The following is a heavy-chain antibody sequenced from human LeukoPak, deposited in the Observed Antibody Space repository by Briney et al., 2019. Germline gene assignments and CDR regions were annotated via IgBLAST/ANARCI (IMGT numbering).Heavy chain of an antibody. D-gene: IGHD6-19*01. J-gene: IGHJ4*02. CDR3: AKDRGSGWRHNTFDY. V-gene: IGHV3-9*03. CDR2: ISWNSGSI. CDR1: GFTFDDYA. Sequence: PGRSLRLSCAASGFTFDDYAMHWVRQAPGKGLEWVSGISWNSGSIGYADSVKGRFTISRDIAKDSLYLQMNSLRAEDMALYYCAKDRGSGWRHNTFDYWGQGTLVTVSS.